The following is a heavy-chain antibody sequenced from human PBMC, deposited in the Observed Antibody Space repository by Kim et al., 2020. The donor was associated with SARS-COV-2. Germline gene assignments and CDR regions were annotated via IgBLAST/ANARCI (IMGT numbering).Heavy chain of an antibody. J-gene: IGHJ4*02. Sequence: TYYAASVEGRFTISRDNSKNTLYLQMNSLRAEDTAVYYCAKGAGGYYFDYWGQGTLVTVSS. D-gene: IGHD3-16*01. V-gene: IGHV3-23*01. CDR2: T. CDR3: AKGAGGYYFDY.